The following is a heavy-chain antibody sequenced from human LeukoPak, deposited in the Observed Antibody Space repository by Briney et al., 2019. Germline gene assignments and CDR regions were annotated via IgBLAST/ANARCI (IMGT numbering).Heavy chain of an antibody. CDR2: LGISGGYT. J-gene: IGHJ4*02. V-gene: IGHV3-23*01. CDR3: ATYRQVLLPFES. CDR1: GFTLSNYA. D-gene: IGHD2-8*02. Sequence: PGGSLRLSCVASGFTLSNYAMSWVRQAPGKGLEWVSSLGISGGYTWYADSVRGRFTISRDNSKSTLSLQMNSLRAEDTAIYYCATYRQVLLPFESWGQGTLVTVSS.